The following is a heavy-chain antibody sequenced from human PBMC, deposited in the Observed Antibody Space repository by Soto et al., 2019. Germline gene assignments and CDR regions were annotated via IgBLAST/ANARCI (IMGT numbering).Heavy chain of an antibody. CDR1: GGSVNIGTYY. V-gene: IGHV4-61*01. J-gene: IGHJ4*02. D-gene: IGHD3-9*01. Sequence: SETLSLTCTVPGGSVNIGTYYWSWIRQPPGKGLEWIGFIHYSGSTNYNPSLKSRVTMSVDTSKNQFSLKLTSVNAADTAVYYCARHAQGPYYEILNGYSRFDYWGQGTLVTVSS. CDR3: ARHAQGPYYEILNGYSRFDY. CDR2: IHYSGST.